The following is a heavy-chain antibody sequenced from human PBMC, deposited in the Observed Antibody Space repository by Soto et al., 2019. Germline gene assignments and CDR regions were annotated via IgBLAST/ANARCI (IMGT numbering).Heavy chain of an antibody. Sequence: GGSLRLSCAASGFTFSRYSMNGVRQAPGKGLEWVSSISSSSSYIYYADSVKGRFTISRDNAKNSLYLQMNSLRAEDTAVYYCARVDTAMADYYYYGMDVWGQGTTVTVS. D-gene: IGHD5-18*01. CDR2: ISSSSSYI. CDR1: GFTFSRYS. V-gene: IGHV3-21*01. CDR3: ARVDTAMADYYYYGMDV. J-gene: IGHJ6*02.